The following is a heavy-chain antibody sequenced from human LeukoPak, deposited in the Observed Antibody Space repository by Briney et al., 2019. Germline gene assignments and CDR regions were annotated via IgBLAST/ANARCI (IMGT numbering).Heavy chain of an antibody. CDR2: ISAYNGNT. CDR3: ARDPLSLWCGDTLDY. V-gene: IGHV1-18*01. Sequence: ASVKVSCKASGYTLTSYGLSWVRQAPRQGLEWMGWISAYNGNTNYAQKLQGRVTLTTDTSTSTAYMDLRSLRSDDTGVYYCARDPLSLWCGDTLDYWGGGTLVSVSS. J-gene: IGHJ4*02. D-gene: IGHD4/OR15-4a*01. CDR1: GYTLTSYG.